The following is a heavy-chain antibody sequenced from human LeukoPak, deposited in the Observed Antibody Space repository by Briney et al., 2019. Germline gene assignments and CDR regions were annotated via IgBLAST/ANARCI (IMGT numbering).Heavy chain of an antibody. V-gene: IGHV1-18*01. CDR2: ISAYNGNT. CDR3: ARARVGATSPLGYYYYGTDV. J-gene: IGHJ6*02. CDR1: GYTFTSYG. Sequence: ASVKVSCKASGYTFTSYGISWVRQAPGQGLEWMGWISAYNGNTNYAQKLQDRVTMTTDTSTSTAYMELRSLRSDDTAVYYCARARVGATSPLGYYYYGTDVWGQGTTVTVSS. D-gene: IGHD1-26*01.